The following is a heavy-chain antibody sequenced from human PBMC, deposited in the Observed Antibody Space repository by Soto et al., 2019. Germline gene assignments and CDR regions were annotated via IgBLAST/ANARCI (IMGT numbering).Heavy chain of an antibody. D-gene: IGHD1-26*01. V-gene: IGHV3-23*01. CDR3: AKGSTDYSASVDN. Sequence: EVQLLESGGGLVQPGGSLRLSCAASGFSFSSYAMVWVRQAPGKGLEWVSVISARGGSLYFADSVKGRFTISRANSKNVLSLEMNSLRAEDTATYFCAKGSTDYSASVDNCGPGTLVFVSS. CDR2: ISARGGSL. CDR1: GFSFSSYA. J-gene: IGHJ4*02.